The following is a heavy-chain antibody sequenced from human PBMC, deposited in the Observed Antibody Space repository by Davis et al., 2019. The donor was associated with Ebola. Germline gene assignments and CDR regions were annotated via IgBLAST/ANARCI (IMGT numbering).Heavy chain of an antibody. CDR2: ISGSGGST. CDR1: GFTVSSNY. V-gene: IGHV3-23*01. Sequence: PGGSLRLSCAASGFTVSSNYMSWVRQAPGKGLEWVSAISGSGGSTYYADSVKGRFTISRDNSKNTLYLQMNSLRAEDTAVYYCAKDHGWELLVVWGQGTLVTVSS. D-gene: IGHD1-26*01. J-gene: IGHJ4*02. CDR3: AKDHGWELLVV.